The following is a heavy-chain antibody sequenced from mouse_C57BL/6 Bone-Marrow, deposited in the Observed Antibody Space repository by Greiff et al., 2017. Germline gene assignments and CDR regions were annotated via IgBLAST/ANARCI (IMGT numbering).Heavy chain of an antibody. CDR1: GYTFTDYY. CDR2: IGPGSGST. J-gene: IGHJ2*01. CDR3: ARGVPITTLVATYYFDY. D-gene: IGHD1-1*01. V-gene: IGHV1-77*01. Sequence: VQLQQSGAELVKPGASVKISCKASGYTFTDYYINWVKQRPGQGLEWIGKIGPGSGSTYYNEKFKGKATLTADKSSSTAYMQLSSLTSEDSAVYFCARGVPITTLVATYYFDYWGQGTTLTVSS.